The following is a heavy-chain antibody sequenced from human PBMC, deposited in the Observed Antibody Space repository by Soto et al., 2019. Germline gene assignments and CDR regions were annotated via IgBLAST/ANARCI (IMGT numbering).Heavy chain of an antibody. CDR3: AGRIVATAGFDF. Sequence: PSETLRLTCAVSGFTMSSYGWSWIRQPPGRGLEWVGFIYYAGSTKYNPSLNNRVTISVDTSMNLFSLTVTSVTAADSAVYSCAGRIVATAGFDFWGQGTLVTVSS. J-gene: IGHJ4*01. D-gene: IGHD5-12*01. V-gene: IGHV4-59*08. CDR1: GFTMSSYG. CDR2: IYYAGST.